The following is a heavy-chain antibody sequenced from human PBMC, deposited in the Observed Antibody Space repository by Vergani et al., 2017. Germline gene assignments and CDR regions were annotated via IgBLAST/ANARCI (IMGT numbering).Heavy chain of an antibody. D-gene: IGHD3-3*01. CDR3: ARDPGYDFWSGQVYGMDV. J-gene: IGHJ6*02. V-gene: IGHV4-59*01. CDR1: GGSISSYY. Sequence: QVQLQESGPGLVKPSETLSLTCTVSGGSISSYYWSWIRQPPGKGLAWIGYIYYIGSTNYNPSLKSRVTISVDTSKNQFSLKLSSVTAADTAVYYCARDPGYDFWSGQVYGMDVWGQGTTVTVSS. CDR2: IYYIGST.